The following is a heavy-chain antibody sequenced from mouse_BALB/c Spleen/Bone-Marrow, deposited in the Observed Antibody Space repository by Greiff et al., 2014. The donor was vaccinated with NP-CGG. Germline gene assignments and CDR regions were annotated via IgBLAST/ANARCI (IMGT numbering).Heavy chain of an antibody. Sequence: VQLQQSGAELARPGASVKLSCKASGYTFTSSWMQWVKQRPGQGLEWIGAIYPGDGDTRYTQKFRGKATLTADKSSNTAYMQLSCLASEDSSGDFCASPYGNDDAMDYWGQGTSVTVSS. CDR1: GYTFTSSW. CDR3: ASPYGNDDAMDY. CDR2: IYPGDGDT. D-gene: IGHD2-2*01. J-gene: IGHJ4*01. V-gene: IGHV1-87*01.